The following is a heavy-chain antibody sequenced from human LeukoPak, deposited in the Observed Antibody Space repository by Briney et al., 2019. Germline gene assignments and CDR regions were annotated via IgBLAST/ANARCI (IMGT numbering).Heavy chain of an antibody. CDR1: GGSISSYY. Sequence: SETLSLTCTVSGGSISSYYWSWIRQPPGKGLEWIGYIYYSGSTNYNPSLKSRVTISVDTSKNQFSLKLSSVTAADTVVYYCARVRYYYGSGTLDYWGQGTLVTVSS. D-gene: IGHD3-10*01. V-gene: IGHV4-59*12. CDR3: ARVRYYYGSGTLDY. J-gene: IGHJ4*02. CDR2: IYYSGST.